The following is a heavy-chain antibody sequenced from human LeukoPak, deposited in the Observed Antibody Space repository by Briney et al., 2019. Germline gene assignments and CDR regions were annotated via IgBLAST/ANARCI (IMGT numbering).Heavy chain of an antibody. J-gene: IGHJ4*02. CDR3: ARDPGRSPDY. Sequence: GGSLRLSCAASGFTFSSYSMNWVRQAPGKGLEYVSAINSNGDDTYYTNSVKGRFTISRDNSKNTLYLQMGSLRDEDMAIYYCARDPGRSPDYWGQGTLVTVSS. D-gene: IGHD1-26*01. CDR2: INSNGDDT. CDR1: GFTFSSYS. V-gene: IGHV3-64*01.